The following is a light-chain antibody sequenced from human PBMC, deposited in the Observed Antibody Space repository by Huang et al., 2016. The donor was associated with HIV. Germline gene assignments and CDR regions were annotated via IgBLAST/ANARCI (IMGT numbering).Light chain of an antibody. CDR1: QDVGNS. Sequence: DIQMTQSPSSLSASVGDRVNITFRASQDVGNSLAWYQQKQGKAPKLLVFAASTLQSGVPSRVSGSGSVTDYTLTIDTLQPEDFAFYYCQQYYDTPLPFGGGTKVEVK. J-gene: IGKJ4*01. V-gene: IGKV1-NL1*01. CDR2: AAS. CDR3: QQYYDTPLP.